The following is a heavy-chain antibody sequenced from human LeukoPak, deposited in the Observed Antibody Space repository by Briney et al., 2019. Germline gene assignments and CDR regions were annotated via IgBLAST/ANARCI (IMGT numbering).Heavy chain of an antibody. V-gene: IGHV3-21*01. CDR1: GFTFCSYS. D-gene: IGHD6-19*01. CDR3: ARSGYSSGWYSEGIGY. Sequence: PGGSLRLSCAASGFTFCSYSMNWVRQAPGKGLKCVSAISSSSSYIYYADSVKGRFTISRDNAKNSLYLQMNSLRAEDTAVYYCARSGYSSGWYSEGIGYWGQGTLVTVSS. CDR2: ISSSSSYI. J-gene: IGHJ4*02.